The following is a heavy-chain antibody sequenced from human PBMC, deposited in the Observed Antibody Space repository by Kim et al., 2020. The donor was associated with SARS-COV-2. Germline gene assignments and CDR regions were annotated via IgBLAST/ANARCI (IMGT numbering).Heavy chain of an antibody. D-gene: IGHD3-22*01. CDR1: GGSISSSSYY. Sequence: SETLSLTCTVSGGSISSSSYYWGWIRQPPGKGLEWIGSIYYSGSTYYNPSLKSRVTISVDTSKNQFSLKLSSVTAADTAVYYCAREYGYYDSSGRGDDAFDIWGQGTMVTVSS. CDR3: AREYGYYDSSGRGDDAFDI. J-gene: IGHJ3*02. V-gene: IGHV4-39*07. CDR2: IYYSGST.